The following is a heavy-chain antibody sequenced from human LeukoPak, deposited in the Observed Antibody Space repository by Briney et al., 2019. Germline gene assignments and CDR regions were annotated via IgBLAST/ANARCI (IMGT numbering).Heavy chain of an antibody. Sequence: PGGSLRLSCAASGFTFSSYWMSWVRQAPGKGLEWVANIKQDGSEKYYVDSVKGRFTISRDNAKNSLYLQMNSLRAEDTAVYHCASAATTSSGSRKDTRDYFDYWGQGTLVTVSS. CDR1: GFTFSSYW. V-gene: IGHV3-7*01. CDR3: ASAATTSSGSRKDTRDYFDY. J-gene: IGHJ4*02. D-gene: IGHD6-19*01. CDR2: IKQDGSEK.